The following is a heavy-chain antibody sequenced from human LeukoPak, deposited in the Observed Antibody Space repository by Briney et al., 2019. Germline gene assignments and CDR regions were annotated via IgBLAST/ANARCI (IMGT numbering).Heavy chain of an antibody. CDR2: ISGSGGTT. CDR3: AKWMGTVVTSPYDY. J-gene: IGHJ4*02. CDR1: GFIFSRYA. D-gene: IGHD4-23*01. V-gene: IGHV3-23*01. Sequence: PGGSLRLSCAASGFIFSRYAMGWVRQPPGKGLEWVSTISGSGGTTYYADSVKGRFTISRDSSKNTLYLQMNSLRAEDTAVYYCAKWMGTVVTSPYDYWGQGTLVTVSS.